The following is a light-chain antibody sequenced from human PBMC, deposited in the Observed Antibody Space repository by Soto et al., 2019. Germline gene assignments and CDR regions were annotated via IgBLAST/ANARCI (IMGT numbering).Light chain of an antibody. Sequence: EVVMTQSPATLSVSPGERATLSCRASQTVRDNLGWYQQKPGQPPRLLIYGASSRPTGIPDRFSGSGSGTDFTLTISRLEPEDFAVYYCQQYGSSALTFGGGTKVDIK. J-gene: IGKJ4*01. CDR3: QQYGSSALT. CDR1: QTVRDN. V-gene: IGKV3-20*01. CDR2: GAS.